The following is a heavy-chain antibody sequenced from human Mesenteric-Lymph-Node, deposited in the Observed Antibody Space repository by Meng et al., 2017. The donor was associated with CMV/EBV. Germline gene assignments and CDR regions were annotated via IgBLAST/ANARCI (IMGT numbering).Heavy chain of an antibody. CDR1: GFTFSTYT. J-gene: IGHJ4*02. D-gene: IGHD3-10*01. V-gene: IGHV3-21*01. CDR2: ISGSGSTI. Sequence: GESLKISCAASGFTFSTYTMNWVRQAPGKGLEWVSSISGSGSTIFYADSVKGRFTISRDNAKNSIDVQMNGLRVDDTAVYYCARVTRQWFGESNYFDYWGQGILVTVSS. CDR3: ARVTRQWFGESNYFDY.